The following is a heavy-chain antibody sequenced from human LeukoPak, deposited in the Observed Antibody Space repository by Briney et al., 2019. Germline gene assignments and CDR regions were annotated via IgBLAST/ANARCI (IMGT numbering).Heavy chain of an antibody. CDR1: GFTFSVAA. CDR2: IWYDGSNK. J-gene: IGHJ4*02. CDR3: ARGSSGSYDY. V-gene: IGHV3-33*08. D-gene: IGHD1-26*01. Sequence: GGSLRLSCAASGFTFSVAAMTWVRQAPGKGLEWVAVIWYDGSNKYYADSVKGRFTISRDNSKNTLYLQMNSLRAEDTAVYYCARGSSGSYDYWGQGTLVTVSS.